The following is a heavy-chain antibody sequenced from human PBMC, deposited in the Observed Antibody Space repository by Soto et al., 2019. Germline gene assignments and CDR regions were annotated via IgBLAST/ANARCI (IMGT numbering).Heavy chain of an antibody. D-gene: IGHD5-12*01. CDR2: IYYSGST. CDR3: ARRSYSGYDFPLFDY. CDR1: GGSISSYY. J-gene: IGHJ4*02. Sequence: SETLSLTCTVSGGSISSYYWSWIRQPPGKGLEWIGYIYYSGSTHYNPSLKSRVTISVDTSKNQFSLKLSSVTAADTAVYYCARRSYSGYDFPLFDYWGQGTLVTVSS. V-gene: IGHV4-59*08.